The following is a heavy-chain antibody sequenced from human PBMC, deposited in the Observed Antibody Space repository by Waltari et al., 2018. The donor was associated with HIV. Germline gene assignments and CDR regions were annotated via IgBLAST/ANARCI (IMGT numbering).Heavy chain of an antibody. V-gene: IGHV3-23*04. Sequence: EVQLVESGGGLVQPGGSLRLSCAASGFTFPNYAMNWVRQAQGKGLKWVSASSGRGGSTYYADSLKCRFTISRDNAKNTLYLQMNSLRAEDTAVYYCAKDDSTGSSGYYPFHYWGQGTLITVSS. CDR1: GFTFPNYA. CDR2: SSGRGGST. D-gene: IGHD3-22*01. J-gene: IGHJ4*02. CDR3: AKDDSTGSSGYYPFHY.